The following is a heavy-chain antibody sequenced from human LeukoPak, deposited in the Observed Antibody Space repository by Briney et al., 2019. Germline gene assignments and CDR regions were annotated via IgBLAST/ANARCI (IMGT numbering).Heavy chain of an antibody. D-gene: IGHD1-26*01. CDR3: ARGRSGSLSAFDI. J-gene: IGHJ3*02. CDR1: GFTFSSYA. CDR2: ISYDGSNK. Sequence: GGSLRLSCAASGFTFSSYAMHWVRQAPGKGLEWVAVISYDGSNKYYADSVNGRFTISRDNSKNTLYLQMNSLRAEDTAVYYCARGRSGSLSAFDIWGQGTMVTGSS. V-gene: IGHV3-30-3*01.